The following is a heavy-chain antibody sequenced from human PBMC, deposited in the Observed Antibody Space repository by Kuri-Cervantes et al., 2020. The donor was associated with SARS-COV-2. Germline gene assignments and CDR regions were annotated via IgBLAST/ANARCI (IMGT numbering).Heavy chain of an antibody. CDR3: ARDRSSNWFSTRVAFDI. CDR2: ISSSTSYI. J-gene: IGHJ3*02. D-gene: IGHD6-13*01. CDR1: GFTFSRYS. Sequence: ESLKISCVASGFTFSRYSINWVRQAPGKGLEWVSSISSSTSYIYYEDSVKGRSTISRDNAKNSLYLQMNSLRAEDTAIYYCARDRSSNWFSTRVAFDIWGQGTMVTVSS. V-gene: IGHV3-21*01.